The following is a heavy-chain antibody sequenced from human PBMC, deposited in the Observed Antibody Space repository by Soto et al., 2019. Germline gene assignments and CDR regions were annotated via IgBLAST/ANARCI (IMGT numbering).Heavy chain of an antibody. Sequence: GESLKISCKGSGYSFTSYWISWVRQMPGKGLEWMGRIDPSDSYTNYSPSFQGHVTISADKSISTAYLQWSSLKASDTAMSYCATRSAPVYYYGMDVWGQGTTVTVSS. J-gene: IGHJ6*02. D-gene: IGHD4-4*01. V-gene: IGHV5-10-1*01. CDR3: ATRSAPVYYYGMDV. CDR1: GYSFTSYW. CDR2: IDPSDSYT.